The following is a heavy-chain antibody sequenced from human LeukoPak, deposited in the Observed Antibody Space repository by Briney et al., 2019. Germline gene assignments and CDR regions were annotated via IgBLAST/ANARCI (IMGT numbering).Heavy chain of an antibody. CDR1: RFTFGAYA. D-gene: IGHD4-17*01. Sequence: GGSLRLSCAASRFTFGAYAMTWVRQAPGKGLEWVSGISGSGVSTYYTESVKGRFTVSRDNSKKTLYLEMNSLSPEDTAVYYCAKGDAHGDYFYFDNWGQGTLVTVFS. CDR3: AKGDAHGDYFYFDN. J-gene: IGHJ4*02. V-gene: IGHV3-23*01. CDR2: ISGSGVST.